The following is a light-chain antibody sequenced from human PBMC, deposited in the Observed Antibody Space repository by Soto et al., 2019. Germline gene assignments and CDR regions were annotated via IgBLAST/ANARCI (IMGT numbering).Light chain of an antibody. V-gene: IGKV3-15*01. CDR2: GAS. J-gene: IGKJ5*01. Sequence: EIVMTQSPATLSASPGERATHSCRASQSVRSNLAWYQQKPGQAPRLLIYGASTRATGIPARFSGSGSGTEFTLSIGSLQSEDFAVYYCQQYNDWPPTFGQGTRLEIK. CDR1: QSVRSN. CDR3: QQYNDWPPT.